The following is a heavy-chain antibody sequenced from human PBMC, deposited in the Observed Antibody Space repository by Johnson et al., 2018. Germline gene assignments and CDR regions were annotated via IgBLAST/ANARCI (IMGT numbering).Heavy chain of an antibody. CDR3: VRASYPQHFQH. Sequence: VQLVQSGGGVVQPGRSLRLSCAASGFTFSNYGMHWVRQAPGKGLEWVGRIRNTASGYPTEYAASVIGRFTIPRADARNSLYLEMNSLNTEDTAVYYCVRASYPQHFQHWGEGSLVTVAS. D-gene: IGHD2-2*01. V-gene: IGHV3-72*01. CDR1: GFTFSNYG. J-gene: IGHJ1*01. CDR2: IRNTASGYPT.